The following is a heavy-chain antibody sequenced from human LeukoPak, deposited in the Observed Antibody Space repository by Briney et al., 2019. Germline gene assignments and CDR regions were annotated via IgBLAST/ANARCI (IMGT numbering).Heavy chain of an antibody. Sequence: GASVTVSCKASGYTFTGYYMHWVRQAPGQGLEWMGWNNPNSGGTNYAQKFQGRVTMTRDTSISTAYMELSRLRSDDTAVYYCARGKRQQLVLAGGIQHWGQGTLVTVSS. D-gene: IGHD6-13*01. CDR1: GYTFTGYY. CDR3: ARGKRQQLVLAGGIQH. V-gene: IGHV1-2*02. J-gene: IGHJ1*01. CDR2: NNPNSGGT.